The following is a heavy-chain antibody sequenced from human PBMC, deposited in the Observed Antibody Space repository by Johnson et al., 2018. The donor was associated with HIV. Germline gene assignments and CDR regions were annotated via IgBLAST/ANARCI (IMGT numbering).Heavy chain of an antibody. CDR2: INWNGGST. J-gene: IGHJ3*02. V-gene: IGHV3-20*04. D-gene: IGHD3-16*01. Sequence: MLLVESGGGVVRPGGSLRLSCAASGFTFDDYGMSWVRQAPGKGLEWVSGINWNGGSTGYADSVKGRFTVSRDNSKNTLYLQMNSLRAEDTAVYYCARGPGGGEDALDIWGQGTLVTVSS. CDR1: GFTFDDYG. CDR3: ARGPGGGEDALDI.